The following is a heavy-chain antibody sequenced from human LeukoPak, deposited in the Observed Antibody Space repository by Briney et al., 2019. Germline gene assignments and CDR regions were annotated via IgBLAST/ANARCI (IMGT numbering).Heavy chain of an antibody. Sequence: GGSLRLSCAASGFTFSSYAMSWVRQAPGKWLEWVSAISGSGGSTYYADSVKGRFTISRDNSKNTLYLQMNSLRAEDTAVYYCAKGRYDILTGFLRFRGQGTLVTVSS. CDR3: AKGRYDILTGFLRF. CDR2: ISGSGGST. CDR1: GFTFSSYA. D-gene: IGHD3-9*01. V-gene: IGHV3-23*01. J-gene: IGHJ4*02.